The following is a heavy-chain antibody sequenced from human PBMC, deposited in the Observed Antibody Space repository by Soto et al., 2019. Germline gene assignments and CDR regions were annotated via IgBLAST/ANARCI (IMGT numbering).Heavy chain of an antibody. CDR1: GGTFSSYT. V-gene: IGHV1-69*02. Sequence: QVQLVQSGAEVKKPGSSVKVSCKASGGTFSSYTISWVRQAPGQGLEWMGRIIPILGIANYAQKLQGRVTITADKSTRTAYMELSSRRSEDTAVYYCARPPEDGYHRAEYFQHWGQGTLVTVSS. CDR3: ARPPEDGYHRAEYFQH. J-gene: IGHJ1*01. CDR2: IIPILGIA. D-gene: IGHD5-12*01.